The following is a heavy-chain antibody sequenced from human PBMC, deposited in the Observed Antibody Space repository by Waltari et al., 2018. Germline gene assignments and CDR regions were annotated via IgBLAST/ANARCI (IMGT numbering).Heavy chain of an antibody. CDR3: ARDDSYGQFMRFDF. J-gene: IGHJ4*02. Sequence: EVQLVESGGCLIQPGGSLRLSCEAYGLTVSRNYMSWVRQAPGNGLEWLSASYIGGNTLYADSVKGRFNISIDNSKNTLYLQMNSLRVDDTAVYYCARDDSYGQFMRFDFWGQGTVVTVSS. CDR1: GLTVSRNY. D-gene: IGHD5-18*01. V-gene: IGHV3-53*01. CDR2: SYIGGNT.